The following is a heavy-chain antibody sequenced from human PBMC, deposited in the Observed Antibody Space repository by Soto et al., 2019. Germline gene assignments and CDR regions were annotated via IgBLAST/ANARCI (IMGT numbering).Heavy chain of an antibody. CDR1: GYTFTSYG. CDR2: INAANGDT. J-gene: IGHJ6*02. CDR3: ARVLFDDYYYGMDV. V-gene: IGHV1-3*01. D-gene: IGHD3-10*02. Sequence: ASVKVSCKASGYTFTSYGIHWVRQAPGQRLEWMGWINAANGDTKYSPKFQSRVTITRDTSASTAYMELSSLRSEDTAVYYCARVLFDDYYYGMDVWGQGTTVTVSS.